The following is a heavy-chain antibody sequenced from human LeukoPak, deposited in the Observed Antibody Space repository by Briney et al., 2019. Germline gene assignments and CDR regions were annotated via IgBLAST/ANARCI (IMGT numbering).Heavy chain of an antibody. V-gene: IGHV3-7*01. CDR2: IKQDGSET. D-gene: IGHD3-10*01. CDR3: ARECSASGSLDD. J-gene: IGHJ4*02. CDR1: GFSFSGYW. Sequence: PGGSLRLSCAASGFSFSGYWMNWVLQAPGKGREWLANIKQDGSETTSADSVKCRFSISRANAQNSLHLQLNSLRAEDTAVYFCARECSASGSLDDWGQGALVTVSS.